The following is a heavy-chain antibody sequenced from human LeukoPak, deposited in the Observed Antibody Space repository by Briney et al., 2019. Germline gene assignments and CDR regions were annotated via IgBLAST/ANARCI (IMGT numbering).Heavy chain of an antibody. CDR3: TGDNFDSSVKFDY. CDR1: GFTFSGSA. D-gene: IGHD3-22*01. V-gene: IGHV3-73*01. J-gene: IGHJ4*02. Sequence: PGGSLRLSCVVSGFTFSGSAVTWVGQASGKGREWVGRFRSKANNYATAYAASVKGRFTISRDDSKNTAYLQMSSLKTEDTAVYYCTGDNFDSSVKFDYWGQGTLVTVSS. CDR2: FRSKANNYAT.